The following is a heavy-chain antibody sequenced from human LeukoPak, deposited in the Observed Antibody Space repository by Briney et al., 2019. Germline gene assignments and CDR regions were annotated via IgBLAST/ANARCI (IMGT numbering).Heavy chain of an antibody. CDR1: GFTFSSYG. V-gene: IGHV3-30*03. Sequence: PGGSLRLSCAASGFTFSSYGMHWVRQAPGKGLGWVAVISYDGSNKYYADSVKGRFTISRDNVENTLFLHMNSLRVEDTAVYYCARDTGSKIPGTIVGATGDAFDIWGQGTMVTVSS. J-gene: IGHJ3*02. CDR2: ISYDGSNK. D-gene: IGHD1-26*01. CDR3: ARDTGSKIPGTIVGATGDAFDI.